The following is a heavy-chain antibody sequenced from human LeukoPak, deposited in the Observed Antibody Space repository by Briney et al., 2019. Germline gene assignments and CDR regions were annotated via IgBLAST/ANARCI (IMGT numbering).Heavy chain of an antibody. J-gene: IGHJ6*03. CDR1: GGSISSYY. V-gene: IGHV4-4*09. CDR3: ARLGSGYSGYGYYYYYMDV. Sequence: SETPSLTCTVSGGSISSYYWSWIRQPPGKGLEWIGYIYTSGSTNYNPSPKSRVTISVDTSKNQFSLKLSSVTAADTAVYYCARLGSGYSGYGYYYYYMDVWGKGTTVTVSS. D-gene: IGHD3-3*01. CDR2: IYTSGST.